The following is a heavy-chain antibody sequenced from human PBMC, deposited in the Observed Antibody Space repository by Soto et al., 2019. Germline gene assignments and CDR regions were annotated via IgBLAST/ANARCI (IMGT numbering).Heavy chain of an antibody. D-gene: IGHD6-19*01. CDR1: GFTFSSYG. CDR3: ARDCAGYSSGWYQRGGFDY. Sequence: QVQLVESGGGVVQPGRSLRLSCAASGFTFSSYGMHWVHQAPGKGLEWVAVIWYDGSNKYYADSVKGRFTTSRDNSKNTLYLQMNSLRAEDTAVYYCARDCAGYSSGWYQRGGFDYWGQGTLVTVSS. J-gene: IGHJ4*02. CDR2: IWYDGSNK. V-gene: IGHV3-33*01.